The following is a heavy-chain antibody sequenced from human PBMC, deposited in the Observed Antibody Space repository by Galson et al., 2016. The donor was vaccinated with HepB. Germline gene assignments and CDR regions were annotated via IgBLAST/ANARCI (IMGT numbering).Heavy chain of an antibody. J-gene: IGHJ6*02. CDR2: IYKNGGAT. Sequence: SLRLSCAASGFIFRNYAMNWVRQAPGKGLEWVSGIYKNGGATYYADSVKDRFTISRDNSGDTLYLQMNSLRAEDTAVYFCANGHDYGVLQNLGMDIWGQGPPFTFSS. V-gene: IGHV3-23*05. CDR1: GFIFRNYA. D-gene: IGHD4-17*01. CDR3: ANGHDYGVLQNLGMDI.